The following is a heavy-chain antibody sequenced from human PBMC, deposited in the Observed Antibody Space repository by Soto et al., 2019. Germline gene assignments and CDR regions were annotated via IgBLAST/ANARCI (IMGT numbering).Heavy chain of an antibody. CDR2: INAGNGNT. V-gene: IGHV1-3*01. CDR1: GYTFTSYA. Sequence: ASVKVSCKASGYTFTSYAMHWVRQAPGQRLEWMGWINAGNGNTKYSQKFQGRVTITRDTSASTAYMELSSLRSEDTVLYYWGREGSRHYYDSSGYLEGGYWGQGTLVTVSS. J-gene: IGHJ4*02. CDR3: GREGSRHYYDSSGYLEGGY. D-gene: IGHD3-22*01.